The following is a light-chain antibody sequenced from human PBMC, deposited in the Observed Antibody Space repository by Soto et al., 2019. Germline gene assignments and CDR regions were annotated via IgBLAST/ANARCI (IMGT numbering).Light chain of an antibody. CDR2: SNN. J-gene: IGLJ2*01. V-gene: IGLV1-44*01. CDR1: SSNIGSNS. CDR3: AAWDDSLNGLVV. Sequence: QSVLTQPPSASGTPGQRVTISCSGSSSNIGSNSVNWYQQLPGTAPKLLIYSNNQRPSGVPDRFSGSKSGTSASLAISGLQSEDEGDYFCAAWDDSLNGLVVFGGGTK.